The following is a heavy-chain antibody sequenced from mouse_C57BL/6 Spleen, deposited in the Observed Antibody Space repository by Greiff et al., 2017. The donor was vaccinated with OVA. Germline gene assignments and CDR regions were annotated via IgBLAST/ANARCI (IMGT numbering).Heavy chain of an antibody. CDR1: GYTFTSYW. J-gene: IGHJ4*01. Sequence: QVQLQQPGAELVKPGASVKMSCKASGYTFTSYWITWVEQRPGQGLEWIGDIYPGSGSTNYNEKFKSKATLTVDTSSSTAYMQLSSLTSEDSAVYYCARRAYYSNYEAMDYWGQGTSVTVSS. CDR2: IYPGSGST. V-gene: IGHV1-55*01. D-gene: IGHD2-5*01. CDR3: ARRAYYSNYEAMDY.